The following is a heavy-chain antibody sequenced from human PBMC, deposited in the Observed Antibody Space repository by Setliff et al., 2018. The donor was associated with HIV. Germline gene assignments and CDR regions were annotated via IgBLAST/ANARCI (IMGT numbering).Heavy chain of an antibody. D-gene: IGHD4-17*01. Sequence: ASVKVSCKASGYTFTGNYIHWVRQAPGQGLEWMGWINPNSGGTNYEQKFQGRFTLTRDKSISTAYLQWSSLKASDTAMYYCARGFYGDYYFDYWGQGTLVTVSS. J-gene: IGHJ4*02. V-gene: IGHV1-2*02. CDR2: INPNSGGT. CDR1: GYTFTGNY. CDR3: ARGFYGDYYFDY.